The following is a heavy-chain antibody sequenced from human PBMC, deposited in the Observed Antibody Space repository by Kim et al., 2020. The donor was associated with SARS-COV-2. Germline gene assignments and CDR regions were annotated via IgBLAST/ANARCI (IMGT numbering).Heavy chain of an antibody. CDR1: GGSISSYY. Sequence: SETLSLTCTVSGGSISSYYWSWIRQPPGKGLEWIGYIYYSGSTNYNPSLKSRVTISVDTSKNQFSLKLSSVTAADTAVYYCARISWIQLWLRFDYWGQGTLVTVSS. CDR3: ARISWIQLWLRFDY. V-gene: IGHV4-59*01. CDR2: IYYSGST. J-gene: IGHJ4*02. D-gene: IGHD5-18*01.